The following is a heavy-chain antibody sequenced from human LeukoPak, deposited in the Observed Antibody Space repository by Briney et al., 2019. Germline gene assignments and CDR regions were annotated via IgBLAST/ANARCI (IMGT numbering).Heavy chain of an antibody. CDR2: ISSSSSYI. V-gene: IGHV3-21*01. CDR3: ARRMTTVTTRWFDP. D-gene: IGHD4-17*01. J-gene: IGHJ5*02. CDR1: GFTFSSYS. Sequence: GGSLRLSCAASGFTFSSYSMNWVRQAPGKGLEWVSSISSSSSYIYYADSVKGRFTISRDNAKNSLYLQMNSLRAEDTAVYYCARRMTTVTTRWFDPWGQGTLVTVSS.